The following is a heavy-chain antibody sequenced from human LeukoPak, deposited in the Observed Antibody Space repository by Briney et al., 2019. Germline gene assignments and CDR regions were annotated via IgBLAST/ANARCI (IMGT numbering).Heavy chain of an antibody. V-gene: IGHV3-21*01. J-gene: IGHJ6*02. D-gene: IGHD3-22*01. CDR2: ISSSSSYI. Sequence: GGSLRLSCAASGFTFSSYSMNWVRQAPGKGPEWVSSISSSSSYIYYADSVKGRFTISRDNAENSLYLQMNSLRAEDTAVYYCARDSAYDSSGYYPRMDVWGQGTTVTVSS. CDR1: GFTFSSYS. CDR3: ARDSAYDSSGYYPRMDV.